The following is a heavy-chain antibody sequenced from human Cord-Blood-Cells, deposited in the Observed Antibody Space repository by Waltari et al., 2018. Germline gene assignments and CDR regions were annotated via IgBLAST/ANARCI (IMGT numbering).Heavy chain of an antibody. J-gene: IGHJ5*02. V-gene: IGHV1-69*04. D-gene: IGHD2-21*02. CDR2: ITPSLVIA. Sequence: QVQLVQSGAEVKKPGSSVKVSCKASGGTFSSYAISWVRQAPGQGLEWMGGITPSLVIANYQQKFQGRVTMTADESTSTAYMELSSLRSEDTAVYYCAREGGDANWFDPWGQGTLVTVSS. CDR1: GGTFSSYA. CDR3: AREGGDANWFDP.